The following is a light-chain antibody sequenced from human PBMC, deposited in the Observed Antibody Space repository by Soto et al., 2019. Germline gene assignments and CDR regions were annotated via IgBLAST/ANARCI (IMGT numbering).Light chain of an antibody. J-gene: IGKJ4*01. CDR1: QSVNNY. Sequence: EIVLTQSPATLSLSPGERATLSCRASQSVNNYLAWYQQKPAQAPRLLIYDASNRATGIPARFSGTGSGTDFTLTISRLEPEDFAVYYCQQRYDWPLTFGGGTKVEIK. CDR3: QQRYDWPLT. CDR2: DAS. V-gene: IGKV3-11*01.